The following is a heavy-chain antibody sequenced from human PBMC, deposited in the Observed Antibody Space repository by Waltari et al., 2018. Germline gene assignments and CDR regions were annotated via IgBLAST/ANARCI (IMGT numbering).Heavy chain of an antibody. J-gene: IGHJ4*02. V-gene: IGHV3-7*04. Sequence: EVQLLESGGGLVQPGGSLRLSCAASGVTFSSYWMSWVRQAPGKGLEWVANIKQDGSEKYYVDSVKGRFTISRDNAKNSLYLQMNSLRAEDTAVYYCARGYRYCSGGSCSPFDYWGQGTLVTVSS. D-gene: IGHD2-15*01. CDR2: IKQDGSEK. CDR3: ARGYRYCSGGSCSPFDY. CDR1: GVTFSSYW.